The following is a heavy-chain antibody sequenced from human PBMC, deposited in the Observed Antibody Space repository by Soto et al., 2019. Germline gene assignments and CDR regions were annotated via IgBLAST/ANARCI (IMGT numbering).Heavy chain of an antibody. CDR3: AISPAAAGTEGRYYFDY. V-gene: IGHV4-38-2*02. J-gene: IGHJ4*02. CDR2: IYHSGST. CDR1: GYSISSGYY. Sequence: SETLSLTCTVSGYSISSGYYWGWIRQPPGKGLEWIGSIYHSGSTYYNPSLKSRVTISVDTSKNQFSLKLSSGTAADTAVYYCAISPAAAGTEGRYYFDYWGQGTLVTVSS. D-gene: IGHD6-13*01.